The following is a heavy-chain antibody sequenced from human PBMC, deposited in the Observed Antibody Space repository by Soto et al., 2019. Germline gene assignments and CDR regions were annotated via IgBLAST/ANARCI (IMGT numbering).Heavy chain of an antibody. V-gene: IGHV1-69*01. J-gene: IGHJ6*02. CDR2: IIPISSTT. CDR1: GANSTTLA. D-gene: IGHD7-27*01. CDR3: AKKLGIDPFGSYGLDV. Sequence: QVELVQPGAEGKKPGSRGKASCRAPGANSTTLATGGGRRAPGQGLEWLGEIIPISSTTKSAHKFQDRVTISADGSSSTVHMELRSLKSEDTAIYFCAKKLGIDPFGSYGLDVWGQGTTVTVSS.